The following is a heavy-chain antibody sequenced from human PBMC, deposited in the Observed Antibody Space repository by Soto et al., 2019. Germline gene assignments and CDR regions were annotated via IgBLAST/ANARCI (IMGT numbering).Heavy chain of an antibody. CDR3: ARDLGGWPDY. CDR1: GYTFTSYD. CDR2: INAGNGNT. Sequence: GXSVKVSFNASGYTFTSYDINLVRQATGQGLEWMGWINAGNGNTKYSQKFQGRVTITRDTSASTAYMELRSLRSEDTAVYYCARDLGGWPDYWGQGTLVHRLL. J-gene: IGHJ4*02. V-gene: IGHV1-3*01. D-gene: IGHD2-15*01.